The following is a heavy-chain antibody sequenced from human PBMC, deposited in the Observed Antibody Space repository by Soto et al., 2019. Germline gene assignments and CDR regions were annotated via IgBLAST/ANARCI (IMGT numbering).Heavy chain of an antibody. D-gene: IGHD3-16*02. CDR1: GFTFSSYA. CDR3: AKDPFSPYYDYIWVSYPHEVTTSTANY. CDR2: ISGSGGST. J-gene: IGHJ4*02. Sequence: EVQLLEYGGGLVQPGGSLRLSCAASGFTFSSYAMSWVRQAPGKGLEWVSAISGSGGSTYYADSVKGRFTISRDNSKNTLYLQMNSLRAEDTAVYYCAKDPFSPYYDYIWVSYPHEVTTSTANYWGQGTLVTVSS. V-gene: IGHV3-23*01.